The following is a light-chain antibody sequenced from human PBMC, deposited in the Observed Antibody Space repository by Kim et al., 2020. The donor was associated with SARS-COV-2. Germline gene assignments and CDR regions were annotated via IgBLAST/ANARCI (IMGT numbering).Light chain of an antibody. V-gene: IGLV2-8*01. Sequence: QSVLTQPPSASGSPGQSVTISYTGTSSDVGGYNYVSSYQQHPGKAPKLMIFEVTKRPSGVPDRFSGSKSGNTASLTVSGLQAEDEAHYYCSSYAAISNFVFGTGTKVTVL. CDR1: SSDVGGYNY. CDR2: EVT. CDR3: SSYAAISNFV. J-gene: IGLJ1*01.